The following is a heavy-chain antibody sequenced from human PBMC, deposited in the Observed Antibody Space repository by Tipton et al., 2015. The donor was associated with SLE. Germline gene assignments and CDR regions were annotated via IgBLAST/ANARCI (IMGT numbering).Heavy chain of an antibody. D-gene: IGHD6-6*01. CDR2: MYDSGST. Sequence: TLSLTCTVSGGSISNYYWSWIRQPPGKGLEWIGYMYDSGSTTYNPSLKSRVTISVDASKNQFSLKLSSVTAADTAVYYCARDPAARRGMDVWGQGTTVTVSS. CDR1: GGSISNYY. V-gene: IGHV4-59*12. J-gene: IGHJ6*02. CDR3: ARDPAARRGMDV.